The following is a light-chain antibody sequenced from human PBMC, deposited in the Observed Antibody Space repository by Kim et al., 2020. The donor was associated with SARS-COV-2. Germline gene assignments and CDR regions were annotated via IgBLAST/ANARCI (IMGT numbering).Light chain of an antibody. J-gene: IGKJ1*01. CDR1: QSINIY. V-gene: IGKV1-39*01. CDR3: QQGYSSHRT. CDR2: SAS. Sequence: ASVGDGCTMTCRESQSINIYLNWYQQKPGKAPRLHVYSASNLHSGVPSRFSGSGSGTDFTLTISSLQPEDFAAYYCQQGYSSHRTFGQGTKVDIK.